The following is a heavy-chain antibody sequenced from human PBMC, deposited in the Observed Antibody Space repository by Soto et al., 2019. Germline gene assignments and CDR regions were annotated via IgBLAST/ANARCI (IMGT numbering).Heavy chain of an antibody. V-gene: IGHV4-31*03. J-gene: IGHJ4*02. CDR1: GGSISSGGYY. Sequence: KPSETLSLTCTVSGGSISSGGYYWSWIRQHPGKGLEWIGYIYYSGSTYYNPSLKSRVTISVDTSKNQFSLKLSSVTAADTAVYYCARLYYYDSSGSPVPAYYFDYWGQGTLVTVSS. D-gene: IGHD3-22*01. CDR3: ARLYYYDSSGSPVPAYYFDY. CDR2: IYYSGST.